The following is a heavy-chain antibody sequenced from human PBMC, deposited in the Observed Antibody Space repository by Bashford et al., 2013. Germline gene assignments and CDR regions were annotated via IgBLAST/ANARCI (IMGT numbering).Heavy chain of an antibody. J-gene: IGHJ3*01. CDR2: INPDSGQT. D-gene: IGHD2-15*01. CDR3: VRNGSSAAFDV. Sequence: VASVKVSCKASGYTFTNFGFAWVRQAPGQGLEYMGWINPDSGQTHYAQKLQGRLTLTTETSTDTAYMELRSLTSDDTAVYYCVRNGSSAAFDVWGQGTTVTVSS. CDR1: GYTFTNFG. V-gene: IGHV1-18*01.